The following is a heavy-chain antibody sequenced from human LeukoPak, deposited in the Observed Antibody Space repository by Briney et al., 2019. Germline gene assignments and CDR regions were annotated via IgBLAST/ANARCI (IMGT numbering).Heavy chain of an antibody. J-gene: IGHJ4*02. D-gene: IGHD1-26*01. V-gene: IGHV3-53*05. CDR1: GFTVSSNY. CDR2: IYSGGST. Sequence: PGGSLRLSCAASGFTVSSNYMSWVRQAPGKGLEWVSVIYSGGSTYYADSVKGRFTISRDNSKNTLYLQMNSLRAEDTAIYYCARDQSGTYPQFDYWGQGTLVTVSS. CDR3: ARDQSGTYPQFDY.